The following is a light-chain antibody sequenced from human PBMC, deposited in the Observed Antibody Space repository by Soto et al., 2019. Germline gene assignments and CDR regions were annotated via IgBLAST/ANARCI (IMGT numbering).Light chain of an antibody. J-gene: IGLJ3*02. V-gene: IGLV1-40*01. CDR1: TSNLGAGYD. CDR2: GNR. CDR3: QAYDYSLTASV. Sequence: QSVLTQPPSVSGAPGQRGTLSCTGNTSNLGAGYDVHWYQQLPGAAPKLVIFGNRNRPSGVPERFSGSKSGTSASLAITGLQAEDEADYYCQAYDYSLTASVIGGGTKLTGL.